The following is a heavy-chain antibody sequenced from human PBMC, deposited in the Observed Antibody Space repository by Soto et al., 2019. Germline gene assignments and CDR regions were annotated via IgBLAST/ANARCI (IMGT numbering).Heavy chain of an antibody. J-gene: IGHJ4*02. Sequence: PCGSLRLSCAVCGLTFSPYSMAWVRQAPGKGLEWISYISSGGDTIYYADSVRGRFTVPRDNTKNSLYLQMDSLRDEDTAVYYCARDRSTIYGVVTPIGYWGQRTLGTVSS. CDR3: ARDRSTIYGVVTPIGY. V-gene: IGHV3-48*02. CDR1: GLTFSPYS. D-gene: IGHD3-3*01. CDR2: ISSGGDTI.